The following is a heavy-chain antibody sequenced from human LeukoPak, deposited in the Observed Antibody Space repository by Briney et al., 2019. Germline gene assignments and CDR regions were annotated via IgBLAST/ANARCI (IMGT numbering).Heavy chain of an antibody. CDR2: ITTSGSSI. J-gene: IGHJ3*02. V-gene: IGHV3-11*04. D-gene: IGHD3-22*01. Sequence: GGSLRLSCAASGFTFSDYNMRWIRQAPGKGLEWVSYITTSGSSIYYADSVKGRFTMSRDNAKKSPYLQMNSLRAEDTAVYYCARAKYDSSGYYYSGFDIWGQGTMVTVSS. CDR1: GFTFSDYN. CDR3: ARAKYDSSGYYYSGFDI.